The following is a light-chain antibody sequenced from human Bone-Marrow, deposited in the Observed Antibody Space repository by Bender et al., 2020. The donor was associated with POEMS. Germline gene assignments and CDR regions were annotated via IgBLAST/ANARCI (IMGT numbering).Light chain of an antibody. CDR2: GYN. CDR3: QSYDNSLSGWV. Sequence: QSVLTQPPSESGAPGQRVTISCTGSSSNTGSGYDINWYQHLPGTAPKLLIYGYNNRPSGVPDRFSGSKSGTSASLAITGLQAEDEGDYYYQSYDNSLSGWVFGGGTKLTVL. J-gene: IGLJ3*02. V-gene: IGLV1-40*01. CDR1: SSNTGSGYD.